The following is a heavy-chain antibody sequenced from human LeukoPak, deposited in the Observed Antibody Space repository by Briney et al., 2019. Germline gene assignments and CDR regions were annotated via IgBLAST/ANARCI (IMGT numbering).Heavy chain of an antibody. CDR2: ISSTGGST. CDR1: GFTFSSYA. J-gene: IGHJ3*02. CDR3: VKAPRTTVVGFDI. V-gene: IGHV3-64D*09. D-gene: IGHD4-11*01. Sequence: GGSLRLSCSASGFTFSSYAMHWVRQAPGKGLEYVSAISSTGGSTYYADSVKGRFTISRDNSKNTLYLQMSSLRAEDTSVYYCVKAPRTTVVGFDIWGQGTMVTVPS.